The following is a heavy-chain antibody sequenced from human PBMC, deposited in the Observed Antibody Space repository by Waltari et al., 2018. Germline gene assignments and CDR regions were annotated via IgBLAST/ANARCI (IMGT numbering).Heavy chain of an antibody. CDR2: IDWDDDK. CDR3: ARMRKWGPADYDAFDV. D-gene: IGHD7-27*01. CDR1: GFSLSTSGMC. J-gene: IGHJ3*01. Sequence: QVTLRESGPALVKPTQTLTLTCTFSGFSLSTSGMCVSWIRQTPGKALEWLALIDWDDDKYYSTSLKTRLAISKDTSKNQVVLTMTNMDPVDTATYYCARMRKWGPADYDAFDVWGQGTMVTVSS. V-gene: IGHV2-70*01.